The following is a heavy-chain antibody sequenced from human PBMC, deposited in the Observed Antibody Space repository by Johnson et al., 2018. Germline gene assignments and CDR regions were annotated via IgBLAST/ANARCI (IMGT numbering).Heavy chain of an antibody. CDR3: AREWHTGFDI. D-gene: IGHD5-24*01. CDR1: GFTLSNYA. CDR2: IHGGGGGT. Sequence: EVQLVESGGGLVQPGGSLRLSCVASGFTLSNYAMNWVRQAPGKGLEWVSAIHGGGGGTFYTDSVNGRFTTSRDDSKNTLYLQMNNLRVEDTAVYYCAREWHTGFDIWGQGTTVTVSS. V-gene: IGHV3-23*04. J-gene: IGHJ3*02.